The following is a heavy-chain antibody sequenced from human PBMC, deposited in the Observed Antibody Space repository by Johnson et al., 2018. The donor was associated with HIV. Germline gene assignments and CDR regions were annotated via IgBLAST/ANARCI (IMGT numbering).Heavy chain of an antibody. CDR3: ARDSSSWRPSGAFDI. CDR1: GFTFSDYY. CDR2: ISSSGNTI. V-gene: IGHV3-11*04. J-gene: IGHJ3*02. D-gene: IGHD6-13*01. Sequence: QVQLVESGGGLVKPGGSLRLPCAASGFTFSDYYMSWIRQAPGKGLEWVSYISSSGNTIYYADSVKGRFTISRDNAKNSLYLKMNSLRAEDTAVYYCARDSSSWRPSGAFDIWGQGTMVTVSS.